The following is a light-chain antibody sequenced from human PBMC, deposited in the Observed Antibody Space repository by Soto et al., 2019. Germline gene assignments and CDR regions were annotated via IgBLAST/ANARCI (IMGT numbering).Light chain of an antibody. CDR1: SSDIGSNNY. Sequence: QSVLTQPASVSGSPGQSITISCTGTSSDIGSNNYVSWFQQRPGKAPTLIIYEVSNRPSGVSTHFSGSKSGNTASLTISGLLPEDEAEYYSSSYTPTTRLFGGGTKLTVL. CDR2: EVS. CDR3: SSYTPTTRL. V-gene: IGLV2-14*01. J-gene: IGLJ3*02.